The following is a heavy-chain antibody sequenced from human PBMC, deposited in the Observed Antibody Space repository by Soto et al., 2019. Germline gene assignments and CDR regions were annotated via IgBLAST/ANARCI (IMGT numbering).Heavy chain of an antibody. D-gene: IGHD2-15*01. V-gene: IGHV3-49*03. CDR3: TRPLAATRSSAFDI. Sequence: GGSLRLSCTASGFTFGDYAMSWFRQAPGKGLEWVGFIRSKAYGGTTEYAASVKGKLTISRDDSKSIAYLQMNSLKTEDTAVYYCTRPLAATRSSAFDIWGQGTMVTVSS. J-gene: IGHJ3*02. CDR2: IRSKAYGGTT. CDR1: GFTFGDYA.